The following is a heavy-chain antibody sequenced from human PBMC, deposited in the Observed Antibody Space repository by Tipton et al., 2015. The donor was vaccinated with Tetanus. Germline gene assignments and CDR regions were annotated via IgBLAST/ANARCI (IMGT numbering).Heavy chain of an antibody. Sequence: SGISFSDSFMSWIRQAPGKGLEWVSYISGSGNTVYLADSVKGRMTVSRDNAKTSLYLQMNSLRAEDTAVYYCGVLVRGVLLTRVIEHWGRGTLVAVSS. CDR1: GISFSDSF. CDR2: ISGSGNTV. J-gene: IGHJ4*02. V-gene: IGHV3-11*01. D-gene: IGHD3-10*01. CDR3: GVLVRGVLLTRVIEH.